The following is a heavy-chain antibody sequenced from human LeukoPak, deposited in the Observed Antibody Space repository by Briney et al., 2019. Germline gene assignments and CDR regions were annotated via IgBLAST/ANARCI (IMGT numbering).Heavy chain of an antibody. CDR3: AKGGYSYGYSLDY. CDR1: GFTFSSYG. Sequence: GRSLRLSCAASGFTFSSYGMRWVRQAPGKGLEWVAVIWYDGSNKYYADSVKGRFTISRDNSKNTLYLQMNSLRAEDTAVYYCAKGGYSYGYSLDYWGQGTLVTVSS. CDR2: IWYDGSNK. V-gene: IGHV3-33*06. D-gene: IGHD5-18*01. J-gene: IGHJ4*02.